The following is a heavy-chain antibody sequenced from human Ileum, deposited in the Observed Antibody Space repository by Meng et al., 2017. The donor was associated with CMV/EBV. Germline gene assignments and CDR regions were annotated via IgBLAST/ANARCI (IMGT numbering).Heavy chain of an antibody. J-gene: IGHJ2*01. CDR1: GFTVNSND. Sequence: GESLKISCAASGFTVNSNDMHWVRQSPGRGLEWVSIISRSGSTFYADSVKGRLTISRDDSKNTLYLQMNSLRAEDTAVYHCATFEHQSVGGLYLYFDLWGRGTLVTVSS. D-gene: IGHD3-9*01. V-gene: IGHV3-66*02. CDR3: ATFEHQSVGGLYLYFDL. CDR2: ISRSGST.